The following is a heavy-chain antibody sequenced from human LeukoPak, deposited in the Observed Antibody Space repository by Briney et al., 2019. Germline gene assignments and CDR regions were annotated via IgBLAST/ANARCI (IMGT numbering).Heavy chain of an antibody. Sequence: PSETLSLTCTVSGGSISSYYWSWIRQPPGKGLEWIGYIYNSGSTNYNPSLKSRVTISVDTSKNQFSLKLSSVTAAYTAVYYCARADGIVGATVWFDPWGQGTLVTVSS. CDR2: IYNSGST. J-gene: IGHJ5*02. D-gene: IGHD1-26*01. CDR1: GGSISSYY. V-gene: IGHV4-59*01. CDR3: ARADGIVGATVWFDP.